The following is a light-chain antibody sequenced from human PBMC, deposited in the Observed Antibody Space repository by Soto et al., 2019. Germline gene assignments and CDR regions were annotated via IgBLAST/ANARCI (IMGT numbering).Light chain of an antibody. J-gene: IGKJ3*01. CDR2: KAS. Sequence: DIQVTQSPATLSASVGDRVTITCRASQRIDTYVAWYQQKPGKAPKPLIHKASTLANGVPSRFSGSGSGTEFTLTISSLQPDDLATYYCQQYDNSFFSFGPGTTVDMK. CDR1: QRIDTY. CDR3: QQYDNSFFS. V-gene: IGKV1-5*03.